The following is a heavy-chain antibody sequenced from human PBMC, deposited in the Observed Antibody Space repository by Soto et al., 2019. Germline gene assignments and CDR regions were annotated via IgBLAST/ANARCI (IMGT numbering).Heavy chain of an antibody. Sequence: PGGSLRLSCAASGFTFSSYAMHWVRQAPGKGLEWVAVISYDGSNKYYADSVKGRFTISRDNSKNTLYLQMNSLRAEDTAVYYCVRDPPTGQLYYYGMDVWGQGTTVTVSS. D-gene: IGHD2-2*01. J-gene: IGHJ6*02. CDR2: ISYDGSNK. V-gene: IGHV3-30-3*01. CDR1: GFTFSSYA. CDR3: VRDPPTGQLYYYGMDV.